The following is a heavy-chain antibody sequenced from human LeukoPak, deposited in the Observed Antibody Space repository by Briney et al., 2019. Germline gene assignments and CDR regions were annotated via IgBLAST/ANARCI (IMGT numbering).Heavy chain of an antibody. CDR1: GGTFSSYA. V-gene: IGHV1-69*01. D-gene: IGHD2-2*01. J-gene: IGHJ4*02. CDR3: ARVLIRYCSSTSCFFDY. CDR2: IIPIFGTA. Sequence: SVKVSCKASGGTFSSYAISWVRQAPGQGLEWMGGIIPIFGTANYAQKFQGRVTITADESTSTAYMELSSLSSEDTAVYYCARVLIRYCSSTSCFFDYWGQGTLVTVSS.